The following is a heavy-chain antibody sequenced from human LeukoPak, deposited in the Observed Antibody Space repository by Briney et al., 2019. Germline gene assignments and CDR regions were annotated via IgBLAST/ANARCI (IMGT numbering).Heavy chain of an antibody. V-gene: IGHV4-34*01. Sequence: PSQTLSLTCAVYGGSFSGYYWSWIRQPPGKGLEWIGEIKTSGSTNYNPSLKSRVTISVDTSKNQFSLKLSSVTAADTAVYYCARGVGQWLVRQGRTYNWFDPWGQGTLVTVSS. CDR1: GGSFSGYY. J-gene: IGHJ5*02. CDR2: IKTSGST. D-gene: IGHD6-19*01. CDR3: ARGVGQWLVRQGRTYNWFDP.